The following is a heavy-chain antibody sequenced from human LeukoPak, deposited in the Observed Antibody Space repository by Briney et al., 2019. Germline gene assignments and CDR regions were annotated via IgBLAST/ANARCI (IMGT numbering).Heavy chain of an antibody. CDR1: GFTFSSYT. CDR2: IAGSSGYI. J-gene: IGHJ4*01. D-gene: IGHD2-21*02. Sequence: GGSLRLSCAASGFTFSSYTMNWVRQAPGKGLEWVSSIAGSSGYISYADSVKGRFTISRDNAKKSLYLQMTSLTAEDTAVYYCTRDRGAYCGGDCYLGFDYWGRGTLVTVSS. CDR3: TRDRGAYCGGDCYLGFDY. V-gene: IGHV3-21*01.